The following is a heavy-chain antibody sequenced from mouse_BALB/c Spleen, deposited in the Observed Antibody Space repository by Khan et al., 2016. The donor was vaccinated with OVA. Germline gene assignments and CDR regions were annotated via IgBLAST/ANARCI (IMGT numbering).Heavy chain of an antibody. J-gene: IGHJ1*01. D-gene: IGHD1-1*01. CDR2: IYYSGTV. CDR3: ARDYGSLYWFFDV. V-gene: IGHV3-5*02. Sequence: EVQLQESGPGLVKPSQTVSLTCTVTGISITSGNYRWSWLRQFPGNKLEWIGNIYYSGTVTYNPSLTRRTTITRDTSKNQFFLEMNSLTAEDTATYYCARDYGSLYWFFDVWGAGTTVTVSS. CDR1: GISITSGNYR.